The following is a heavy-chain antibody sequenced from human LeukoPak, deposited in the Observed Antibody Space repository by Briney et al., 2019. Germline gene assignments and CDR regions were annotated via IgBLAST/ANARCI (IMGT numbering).Heavy chain of an antibody. CDR1: GGSISSYY. D-gene: IGHD2-15*01. V-gene: IGHV4-59*12. Sequence: PSETLSLTCTVSGGSISSYYWSWIRQPPGKGLEWIGYIYYSGSTNYNPSLKSRVTMSVDTSKNQFSLKLSSVTAADTAVYYCARDSDDENCCSRLAFDIWGQGTMVTVSS. CDR2: IYYSGST. CDR3: ARDSDDENCCSRLAFDI. J-gene: IGHJ3*02.